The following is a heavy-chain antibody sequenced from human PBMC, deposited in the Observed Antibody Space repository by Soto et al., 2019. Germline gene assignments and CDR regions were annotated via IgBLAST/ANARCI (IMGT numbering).Heavy chain of an antibody. V-gene: IGHV4-59*01. D-gene: IGHD3-16*02. Sequence: SETLSLTCSVSGGSISHYYWSWIRQSPGKGLEWIGYAYYSGSTDYNPSLKSRVTMAVDTSKNQVSLKLNSVTTADTAVYYCARGYDYVWGSYPHWGQGTLVTVSS. CDR2: AYYSGST. CDR1: GGSISHYY. J-gene: IGHJ4*02. CDR3: ARGYDYVWGSYPH.